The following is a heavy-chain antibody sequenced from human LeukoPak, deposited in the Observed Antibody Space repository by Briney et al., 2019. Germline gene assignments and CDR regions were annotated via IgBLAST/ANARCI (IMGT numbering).Heavy chain of an antibody. D-gene: IGHD3-22*01. J-gene: IGHJ3*02. CDR1: GFTFDDYA. CDR2: ISWDGGSP. CDR3: ATGSYYYDSSGNYYGYDAFNI. V-gene: IGHV3-43D*03. Sequence: PGGSLRLSCAASGFTFDDYAMHWVRQAPGKGLEWVSLISWDGGSPYYADSVKGRFTISRDNSKNSLYLQMNSLRAEDTALYYCATGSYYYDSSGNYYGYDAFNIWGQGTMVTVSS.